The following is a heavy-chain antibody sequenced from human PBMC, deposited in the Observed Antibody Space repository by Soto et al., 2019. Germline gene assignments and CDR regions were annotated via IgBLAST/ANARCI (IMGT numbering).Heavy chain of an antibody. CDR3: APWFGAFDY. Sequence: PGGSLRLCCAASGFTFSSYGMHWVRQAPGKGLEWVAVISYDGSNKYYADSVKGRFTISRDNSKNTLYLQMNSLRAEDTAVYYCAPWFGAFDYWGQGTLVTVSS. V-gene: IGHV3-30*03. D-gene: IGHD3-10*01. CDR1: GFTFSSYG. J-gene: IGHJ4*02. CDR2: ISYDGSNK.